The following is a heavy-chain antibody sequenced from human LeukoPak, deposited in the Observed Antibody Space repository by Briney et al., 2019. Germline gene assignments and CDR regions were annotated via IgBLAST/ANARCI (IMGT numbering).Heavy chain of an antibody. J-gene: IGHJ4*02. D-gene: IGHD3-22*01. CDR1: GYTFTSYA. CDR2: ISAYNGNT. Sequence: ASVKVSCKASGYTFTSYAMHWVRQAPGQRLEWMGWISAYNGNTNYAQKLQGRVTMTTDTSTSTAYMELRSLRSDDTAVYYCAKGGHYGYSDYWSQGTLVTVSS. V-gene: IGHV1-18*01. CDR3: AKGGHYGYSDY.